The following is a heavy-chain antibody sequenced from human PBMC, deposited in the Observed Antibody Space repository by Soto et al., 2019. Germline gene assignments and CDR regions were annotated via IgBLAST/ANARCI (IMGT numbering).Heavy chain of an antibody. CDR3: ARDQYIAARPGGMDV. J-gene: IGHJ6*02. D-gene: IGHD6-6*01. Sequence: LSLTCAVSVGCISISNWLSWVRQPPGKGLEWIGEIYHSGSTNYNPSLKSRVTISVDKSKNQFSLKLSSVTAADTAVYYCARDQYIAARPGGMDVWGQGTTVTVSS. V-gene: IGHV4-4*02. CDR2: IYHSGST. CDR1: VGCISISNW.